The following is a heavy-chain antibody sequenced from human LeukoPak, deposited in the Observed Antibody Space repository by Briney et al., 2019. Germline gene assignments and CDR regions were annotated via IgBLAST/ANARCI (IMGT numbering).Heavy chain of an antibody. CDR3: ARGGSSGGL. J-gene: IGHJ4*02. CDR2: ISSNGGST. D-gene: IGHD6-19*01. Sequence: GGSLRLSCAASGFTFGDSGMSWVRQVPGKGLEWVSGISSNGGSTGYADSVKGRFTISRDNAKNSLYLQMNSLRAEDTAVYYCARGGSSGGLWGQGTLVTVSS. V-gene: IGHV3-20*04. CDR1: GFTFGDSG.